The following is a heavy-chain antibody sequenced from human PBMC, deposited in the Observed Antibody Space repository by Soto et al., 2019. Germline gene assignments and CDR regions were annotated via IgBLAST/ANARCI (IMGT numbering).Heavy chain of an antibody. CDR1: GFTFSSYW. J-gene: IGHJ4*02. CDR3: ARERGGYYSRRFDY. Sequence: EVQLVESGGGLVQPGGSLRLSCAASGFTFSSYWMSWVRQAPGKGLEWVANIKQDGSEKYYVDSVKGRFTISRDNAKNSLYLQINSLRAEDTAVYYCARERGGYYSRRFDYWGQGTLVTVSS. CDR2: IKQDGSEK. D-gene: IGHD3-3*01. V-gene: IGHV3-7*01.